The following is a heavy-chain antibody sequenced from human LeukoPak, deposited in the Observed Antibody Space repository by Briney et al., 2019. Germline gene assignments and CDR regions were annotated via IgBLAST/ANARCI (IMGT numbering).Heavy chain of an antibody. CDR3: AFGIGWFDP. J-gene: IGHJ5*02. Sequence: GASVKVSCKASGYTFTSYGISWVRQAPGQGLEWMGWINPNSGGTNYAQKFQGRVTMTRDTSISTAYMELSRLRSDDTAVYYCAFGIGWFDPWGQGTLVTVSS. D-gene: IGHD1-14*01. CDR2: INPNSGGT. CDR1: GYTFTSYG. V-gene: IGHV1-2*02.